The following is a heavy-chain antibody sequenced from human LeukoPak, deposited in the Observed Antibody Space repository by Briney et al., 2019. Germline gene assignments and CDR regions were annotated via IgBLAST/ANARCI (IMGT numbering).Heavy chain of an antibody. J-gene: IGHJ4*02. CDR3: AKEIVVATAYFDY. Sequence: GGSLRLSCAASGFTFSSNAMSWVRQAPGKGLEWVSAISGGGDNTHYADSVKGRFTISRDNSKNTLFLQMNSLRAQDTAVYYCAKEIVVATAYFDYWGQGTLVTVSS. CDR1: GFTFSSNA. V-gene: IGHV3-23*01. D-gene: IGHD2-15*01. CDR2: ISGGGDNT.